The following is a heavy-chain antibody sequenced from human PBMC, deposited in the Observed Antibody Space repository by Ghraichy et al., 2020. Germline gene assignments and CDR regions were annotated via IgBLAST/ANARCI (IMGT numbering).Heavy chain of an antibody. CDR1: GDSINSGGYY. J-gene: IGHJ4*02. CDR3: ARGNDYGDGLALCYFDF. D-gene: IGHD4-17*01. V-gene: IGHV4-31*03. CDR2: IYSSGDT. Sequence: LRLSCTVSGDSINSGGYYWSWIRQYPGKGLEWIGYIYSSGDTFYTPSLKSRATISLDTSKNQFSLSLTSVTSADTAFYYCARGNDYGDGLALCYFDFLGQGTLVRGSS.